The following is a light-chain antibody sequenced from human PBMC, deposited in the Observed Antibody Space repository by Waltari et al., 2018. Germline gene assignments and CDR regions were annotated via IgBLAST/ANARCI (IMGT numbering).Light chain of an antibody. CDR1: ALPRQY. CDR3: QSADSSDTYV. J-gene: IGLJ1*01. Sequence: SYELTQPPSVSVSPVQTARITCSGDALPRQYAYWHQQKAGQAPVLVIYKDTERPSGIPERFSGSSSGTTVTLTISGVQTEDEADYYCQSADSSDTYVFGSGTRVTVL. V-gene: IGLV3-25*03. CDR2: KDT.